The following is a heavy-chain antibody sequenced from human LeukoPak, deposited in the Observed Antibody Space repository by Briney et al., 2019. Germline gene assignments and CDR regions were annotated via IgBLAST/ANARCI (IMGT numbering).Heavy chain of an antibody. CDR1: GFTLSSYG. V-gene: IGHV3-48*03. D-gene: IGHD2-21*02. Sequence: PGGSLRLSCAASGFTLSSYGMNWVRQAPGKGLEWVSYISSSGSTIYYADSVKGRFTISRDNAKNSLYLQMNSLRAEDTAVYYCARVKSCGGDCYLNYFDYWGQGTLVTVSS. CDR3: ARVKSCGGDCYLNYFDY. CDR2: ISSSGSTI. J-gene: IGHJ4*02.